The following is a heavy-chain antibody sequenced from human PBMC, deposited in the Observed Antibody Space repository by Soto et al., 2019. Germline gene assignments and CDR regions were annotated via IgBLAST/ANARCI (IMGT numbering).Heavy chain of an antibody. J-gene: IGHJ6*02. Sequence: PGGSLRLSCAASGFTVSSNYMSWVRQAPGKGLEWVSVIYSGGSTYYADSVKGRFTISRDNSKNTLYLQMNSLRAEDTAVYYCASAYYDFWIGSPGGVTNPHRPTYYYYGMDVWGQGTTVTVSS. D-gene: IGHD3-3*01. CDR3: ASAYYDFWIGSPGGVTNPHRPTYYYYGMDV. V-gene: IGHV3-53*01. CDR2: IYSGGST. CDR1: GFTVSSNY.